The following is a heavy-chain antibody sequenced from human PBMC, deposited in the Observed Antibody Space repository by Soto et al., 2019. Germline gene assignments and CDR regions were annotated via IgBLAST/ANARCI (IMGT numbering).Heavy chain of an antibody. V-gene: IGHV3-7*01. D-gene: IGHD6-6*01. Sequence: EVQLVESGGGLVQPGGSLRLSCEASGLTFSTYCMSWVRQAPGKGLEWVANINLDGSEKYYVDSVKGRFTISVDNAMNSLSLQMNSLRAEDTAVYYCARDLWYSSSSCQDYWGQGTLVTVSS. CDR2: INLDGSEK. CDR3: ARDLWYSSSSCQDY. CDR1: GLTFSTYC. J-gene: IGHJ4*02.